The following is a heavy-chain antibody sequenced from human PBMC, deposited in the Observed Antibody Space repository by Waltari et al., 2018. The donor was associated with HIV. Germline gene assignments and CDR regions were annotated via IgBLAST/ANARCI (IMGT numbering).Heavy chain of an antibody. CDR3: ARYFRDLDY. CDR1: GFTFSSYW. J-gene: IGHJ4*02. Sequence: EVQLVESGGGLVQPGGSLRLSCAASGFTFSSYWMSWVRQAPGKGVEGVANRKQDGSEKYYVDSVKGRFTISRDNAKNSLYLQRNSLRAEDTAVYYCARYFRDLDYWGQGTLVTVSS. CDR2: RKQDGSEK. V-gene: IGHV3-7*01.